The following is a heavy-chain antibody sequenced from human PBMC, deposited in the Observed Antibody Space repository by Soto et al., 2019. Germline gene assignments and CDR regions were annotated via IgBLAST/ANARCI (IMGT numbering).Heavy chain of an antibody. D-gene: IGHD3-3*01. J-gene: IGHJ4*02. Sequence: SVKVSCKASGGTFSSYAISWVRQAPGQGLEWMGGIIPIFGTANYAQKFQGRVTITADESTSTAYMELSSLRSEDTAVYYCARHGLEWLGPFDYWGQGXLVTVYS. V-gene: IGHV1-69*13. CDR3: ARHGLEWLGPFDY. CDR1: GGTFSSYA. CDR2: IIPIFGTA.